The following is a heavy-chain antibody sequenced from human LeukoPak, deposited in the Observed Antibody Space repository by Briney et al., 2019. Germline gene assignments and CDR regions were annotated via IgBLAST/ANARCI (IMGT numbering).Heavy chain of an antibody. D-gene: IGHD3-3*01. CDR2: ISGSGGST. Sequence: GGSLRLSCVASGFTFSSYAMSWVRQAPGKGLEWVSAISGSGGSTYYADSVKGRFTISRDNSKNPLYLQMNSLRAEDTAVYYCAKPPGRFFTSYYYMDVWGKGTTVTVSS. CDR1: GFTFSSYA. J-gene: IGHJ6*03. V-gene: IGHV3-23*01. CDR3: AKPPGRFFTSYYYMDV.